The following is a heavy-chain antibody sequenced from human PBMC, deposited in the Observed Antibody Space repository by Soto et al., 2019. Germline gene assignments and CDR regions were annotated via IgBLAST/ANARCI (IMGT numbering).Heavy chain of an antibody. J-gene: IGHJ6*02. Sequence: ALKIWCNGSGYSFTSYWISWVRQMPGTGLEWMGRIDPSDSYTNYSPSFQGHVTISADKSISTAYLQWSSLKASDTAMYYCARGAAGTAPDYYYYGMDVWGQGTTVIVSS. CDR1: GYSFTSYW. CDR3: ARGAAGTAPDYYYYGMDV. D-gene: IGHD6-13*01. V-gene: IGHV5-10-1*01. CDR2: IDPSDSYT.